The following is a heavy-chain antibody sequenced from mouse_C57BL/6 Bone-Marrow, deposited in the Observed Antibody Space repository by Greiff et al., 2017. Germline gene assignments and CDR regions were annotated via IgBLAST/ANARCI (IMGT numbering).Heavy chain of an antibody. CDR2: INPNNGGT. D-gene: IGHD3-1*01. J-gene: IGHJ3*01. CDR3: AIAGYDAY. V-gene: IGHV1-26*01. CDR1: GYTFTDYY. Sequence: EVQLQQSGPELVKPGASVKISCKASGYTFTDYYMNWVKQSHGKSLEWIGDINPNNGGTSYNQKFKGKATLTVDKSSSPAYMELRSLTAKDSAVYYCAIAGYDAYRGEEALVTVAA.